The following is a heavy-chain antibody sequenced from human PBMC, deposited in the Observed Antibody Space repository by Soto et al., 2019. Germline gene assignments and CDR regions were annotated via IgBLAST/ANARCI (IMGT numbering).Heavy chain of an antibody. CDR3: ARPGQPVSTPAVPSQNYYYGMDV. CDR2: IIPIFGTA. CDR1: GGTFSSYA. D-gene: IGHD5-12*01. Sequence: QVQLVQSGAEVKKPGSSVKVSCKASGGTFSSYAISWVRQAPGQGLEWMGGIIPIFGTANYAQKFQGRVTITVDESTSTAYMELSSLRSEDTAVYYCARPGQPVSTPAVPSQNYYYGMDVWGQGTTVTVSS. V-gene: IGHV1-69*12. J-gene: IGHJ6*02.